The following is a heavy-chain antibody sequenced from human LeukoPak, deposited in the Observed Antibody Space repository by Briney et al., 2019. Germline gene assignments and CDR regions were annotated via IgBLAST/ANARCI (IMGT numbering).Heavy chain of an antibody. CDR1: GFTFSSYA. CDR3: ARDRTYCSSTSCYEMDV. CDR2: ISYDGSNK. Sequence: PGRSLRLSCAASGFTFSSYAMHWVRQAPGKGLEWVAVISYDGSNKYYADSVKGRFTISRDNSKNTLYLQMNSLRAEDTAVYYCARDRTYCSSTSCYEMDVWGKGTTVTVSS. D-gene: IGHD2-2*01. V-gene: IGHV3-30-3*01. J-gene: IGHJ6*04.